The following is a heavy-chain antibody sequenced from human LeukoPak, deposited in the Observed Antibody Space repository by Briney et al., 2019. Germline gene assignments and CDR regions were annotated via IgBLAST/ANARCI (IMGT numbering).Heavy chain of an antibody. J-gene: IGHJ4*02. V-gene: IGHV3-23*01. CDR3: AKDIGVVPNNY. D-gene: IGHD3-3*01. CDR1: GFTFSSHA. CDR2: ISGSGGST. Sequence: GGSLRLSCAASGFTFSSHAMSWVRQAPGKGLEWVSAISGSGGSTYYADSVKGRFTISRDNSKNTLYLQMNSLRAEDTAVYYCAKDIGVVPNNYWGQGTLVTVSS.